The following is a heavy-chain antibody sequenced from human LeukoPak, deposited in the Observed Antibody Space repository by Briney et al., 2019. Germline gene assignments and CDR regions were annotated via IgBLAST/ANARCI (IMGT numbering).Heavy chain of an antibody. V-gene: IGHV4-39*01. CDR3: ARTLVADAFDI. CDR1: GGSISSSSYY. D-gene: IGHD5-12*01. Sequence: PSETLSLTCTVSGGSISSSSYYWGWIRQPPGKGLEWIGSIYYSGSTYYNPSLKSRVTISVDTSKNQFSLKLSSVTAADTAVYYCARTLVADAFDIWGQGTMVTVSS. CDR2: IYYSGST. J-gene: IGHJ3*02.